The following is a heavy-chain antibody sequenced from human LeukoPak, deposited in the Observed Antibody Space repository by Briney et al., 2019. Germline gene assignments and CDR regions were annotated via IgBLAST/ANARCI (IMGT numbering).Heavy chain of an antibody. CDR3: ASLPRSSWYCVFS. Sequence: GESLRISLKGSGYSFRSYWNSWVRQMPGKGLEWVGRFDPSDSYTNYSPSFQGHVTISADKSITTAYLQWSSLKASDTAMYDCASLPRSSWYCVFSWGQGTLVTVSS. J-gene: IGHJ5*02. CDR1: GYSFRSYW. CDR2: FDPSDSYT. D-gene: IGHD6-13*01. V-gene: IGHV5-10-1*01.